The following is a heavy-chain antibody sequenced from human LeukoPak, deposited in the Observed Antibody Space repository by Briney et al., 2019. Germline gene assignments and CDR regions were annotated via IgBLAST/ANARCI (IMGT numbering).Heavy chain of an antibody. Sequence: PGGSLRLSCAASGFTVSSNYMSWVRQAPGKGLEWVSVIYSGGSTYYADSVKGRFTTSRHNSKNTLYLQMNSLRAEDTAVNYCASGYSSSWYSYWGQGTLVTVSS. D-gene: IGHD6-13*01. J-gene: IGHJ4*02. CDR2: IYSGGST. CDR1: GFTVSSNY. V-gene: IGHV3-53*04. CDR3: ASGYSSSWYSY.